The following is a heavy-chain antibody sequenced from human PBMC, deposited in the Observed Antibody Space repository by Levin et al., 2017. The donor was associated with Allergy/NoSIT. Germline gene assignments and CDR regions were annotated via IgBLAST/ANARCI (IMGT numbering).Heavy chain of an antibody. J-gene: IGHJ4*02. CDR1: GFTFSNAW. V-gene: IGHV3-15*01. Sequence: GESLKISCAASGFTFSNAWMSWVRQAPGKGLEWVGRIKSKTDGGTTDYAAPVKGRFTISRDDSKNTLYLQMNSLKTEDTAVYYCTTDLGRYDFSFSGDYWGQGTLVTVSS. CDR2: IKSKTDGGTT. CDR3: TTDLGRYDFSFSGDY. D-gene: IGHD3-3*01.